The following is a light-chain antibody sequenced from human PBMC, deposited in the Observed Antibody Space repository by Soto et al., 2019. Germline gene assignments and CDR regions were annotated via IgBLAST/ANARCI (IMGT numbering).Light chain of an antibody. J-gene: IGKJ5*01. CDR3: QQSYSTPIT. CDR1: QGISSY. CDR2: AAS. Sequence: AIRITQSPSSFSASTGDRVTITCGASQGISSYLAWYQQKPGKAPKLLIYAASTLQSGVPSRFSGSGSGTDFTLTISSLQPEDFATYDCQQSYSTPITFGQGTKLDIK. V-gene: IGKV1-8*01.